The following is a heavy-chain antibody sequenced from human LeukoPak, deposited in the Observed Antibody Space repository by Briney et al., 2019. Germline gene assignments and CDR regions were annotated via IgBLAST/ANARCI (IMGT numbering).Heavy chain of an antibody. CDR3: ARENRDTAMVPFDY. J-gene: IGHJ4*02. D-gene: IGHD5-18*01. CDR1: GGSISSGDYY. V-gene: IGHV4-30-4*01. Sequence: SETLSLTCTVSGGSISSGDYYRSWIRQPPGKGLEWIGYIYYSGSTYYNPSLKSRVTISVDTSKNQFSLKLSSVTAADTAVYYCARENRDTAMVPFDYWGQGTLVTVSS. CDR2: IYYSGST.